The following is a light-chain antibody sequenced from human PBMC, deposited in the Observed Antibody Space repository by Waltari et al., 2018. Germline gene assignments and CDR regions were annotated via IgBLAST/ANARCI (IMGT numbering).Light chain of an antibody. CDR2: DVS. Sequence: QSALAQPASVSGSPGQSITISCTGTDRDLGAYNYVPWYQQHPGIAPTLLLYDVSDRPSGVSDRFSGSKSGKTASLTISGLQPEDAADYYCSSYTRRNTVIFGGGTKLTVV. V-gene: IGLV2-14*03. CDR3: SSYTRRNTVI. CDR1: DRDLGAYNY. J-gene: IGLJ2*01.